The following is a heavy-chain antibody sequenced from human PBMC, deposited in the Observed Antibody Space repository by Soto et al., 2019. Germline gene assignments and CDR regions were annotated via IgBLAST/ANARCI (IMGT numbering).Heavy chain of an antibody. Sequence: PGGPLRLSCAASGFTFSSDAMSWVRKAPGRGLEWVSAISGSGGSTYYADSVKGRFTISRDNSKNTLYLQMHSLRAEDTAVYYCAKDNRIVVVNIGPLDYWGQGTLVTVSS. J-gene: IGHJ4*02. V-gene: IGHV3-23*01. D-gene: IGHD3-22*01. CDR3: AKDNRIVVVNIGPLDY. CDR1: GFTFSSDA. CDR2: ISGSGGST.